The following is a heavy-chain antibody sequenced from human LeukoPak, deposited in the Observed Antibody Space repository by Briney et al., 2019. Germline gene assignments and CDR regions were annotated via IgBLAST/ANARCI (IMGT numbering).Heavy chain of an antibody. Sequence: ASVKVSCKASGYTFTGYYMHWVRQAPGQGLEWMGWINPNSGGTNYAQKFQGRVTMTRDTSISTAYMELSRLRSDDTAVYYCAREIGYCSSTSCLYGPAFGNDAFDIWGQGTMVTVSS. J-gene: IGHJ3*02. D-gene: IGHD2-2*01. CDR3: AREIGYCSSTSCLYGPAFGNDAFDI. V-gene: IGHV1-2*02. CDR2: INPNSGGT. CDR1: GYTFTGYY.